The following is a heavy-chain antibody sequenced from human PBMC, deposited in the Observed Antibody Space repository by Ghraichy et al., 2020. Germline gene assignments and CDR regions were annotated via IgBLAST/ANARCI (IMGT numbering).Heavy chain of an antibody. V-gene: IGHV1-46*01. J-gene: IGHJ5*02. CDR1: GYTFTSYY. D-gene: IGHD3-22*01. CDR2: INPSGGST. CDR3: AVEDYYDSSGYIRYNWFDP. Sequence: ASVKVSCKASGYTFTSYYMHWVRQAPGQGLEWMGIINPSGGSTSYAQKFQGRVTMTRDTSTSTVYMELSSLRSEDTAVYYCAVEDYYDSSGYIRYNWFDPWGQGTLVTVSS.